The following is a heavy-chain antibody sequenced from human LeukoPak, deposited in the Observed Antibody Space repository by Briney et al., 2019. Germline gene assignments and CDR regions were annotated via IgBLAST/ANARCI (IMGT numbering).Heavy chain of an antibody. J-gene: IGHJ4*02. D-gene: IGHD6-13*01. Sequence: SETLSLTCTVSGGSISSHYWSWIRQPPGKGLEWIGYIYYSGSTNYNPSLKSRVTISVDTSKNQFSLKLSSVTAADTAVYYCARRARIAAAFDYWGQGTLVTVSS. CDR3: ARRARIAAAFDY. V-gene: IGHV4-59*08. CDR2: IYYSGST. CDR1: GGSISSHY.